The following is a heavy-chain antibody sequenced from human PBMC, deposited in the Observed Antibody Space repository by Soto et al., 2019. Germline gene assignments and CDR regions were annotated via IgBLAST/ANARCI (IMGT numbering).Heavy chain of an antibody. J-gene: IGHJ4*02. V-gene: IGHV1-18*01. D-gene: IGHD1-1*01. CDR2: ISAHNGNT. CDR1: GYTFTSYG. CDR3: ARGRYGDY. Sequence: QVHLVQSGAEVKKPGASVTVSCKASGYTFTSYGITWVRQAPGQGLEWMGWISAHNGNTDYAQKLQGRVIVTRDTPTSTAYMELRSLISDDTAVYYCARGRYGDYWGQGALVTVSS.